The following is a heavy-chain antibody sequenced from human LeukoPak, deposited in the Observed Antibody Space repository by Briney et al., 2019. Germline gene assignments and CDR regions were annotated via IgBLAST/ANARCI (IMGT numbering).Heavy chain of an antibody. CDR3: ARGLGIAVGFDY. V-gene: IGHV3-20*04. J-gene: IGHJ4*02. CDR1: GFTLDDYG. CDR2: INWNGGST. Sequence: PGGSLRLSCAASGFTLDDYGMSWVRQAPGKGLEWVSGINWNGGSTGYADSVKGRLTISRDNAKNSLYLQMNSLRAEDTAEYYCARGLGIAVGFDYWSQGTLVTVSS. D-gene: IGHD6-19*01.